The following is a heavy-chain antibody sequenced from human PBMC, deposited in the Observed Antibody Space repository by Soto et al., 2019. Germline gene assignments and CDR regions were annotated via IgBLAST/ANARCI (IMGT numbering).Heavy chain of an antibody. J-gene: IGHJ4*02. CDR3: ARGSRGGYCSSTSCSYNFDY. CDR1: GYTFTSYG. Sequence: ASVKVSCKASGYTFTSYGISWVRQAPGQGLEWMGWISAYNGNTNYAQKLQGRVTMTTDTSTSTAYMELRSLRSDDTAVYYCARGSRGGYCSSTSCSYNFDYWGQGTLVTVSS. V-gene: IGHV1-18*01. D-gene: IGHD2-2*03. CDR2: ISAYNGNT.